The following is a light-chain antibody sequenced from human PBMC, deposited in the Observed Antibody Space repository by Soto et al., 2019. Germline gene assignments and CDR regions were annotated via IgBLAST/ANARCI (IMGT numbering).Light chain of an antibody. Sequence: EIQVTKATAAVSGAKGDRVTSTCRASQTISSWLAWYQQKPGKAPKLLIYKASTLKSGVPSRFSGSGSGTEFTLTISSLQPDDFATYYCQLYNIFSDAFGQRTKL. J-gene: IGKJ1*01. CDR1: QTISSW. V-gene: IGKV1-5*03. CDR3: QLYNIFSDA. CDR2: KAS.